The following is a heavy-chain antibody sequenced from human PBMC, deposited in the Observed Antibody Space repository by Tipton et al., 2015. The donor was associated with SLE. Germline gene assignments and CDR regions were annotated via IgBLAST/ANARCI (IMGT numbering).Heavy chain of an antibody. V-gene: IGHV4-34*01. J-gene: IGHJ4*02. CDR2: INHSGST. CDR1: GGSFSGYY. CDR3: ARGKGYDYIWGSYRPSSFDY. D-gene: IGHD3-16*02. Sequence: TLSLTCAVYGGSFSGYYWSWIRQPPGKGLEWIGEINHSGSTNYNPSLKSRVTISVDTSKNQFSLKLSSVTAADTAVYYCARGKGYDYIWGSYRPSSFDYWGQGTLVTVSS.